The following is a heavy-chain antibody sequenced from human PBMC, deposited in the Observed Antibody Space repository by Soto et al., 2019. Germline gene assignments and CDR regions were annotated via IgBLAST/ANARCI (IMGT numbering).Heavy chain of an antibody. J-gene: IGHJ1*01. CDR2: ISYDGSDK. Sequence: QVQLVESGGGVVQPGRSLRLSCAASGFTFSSYGMHWVRQAPGKGLEWVAVISYDGSDKYYADSVKGRFTISRDTSNNTLELQMDSRRAEDTAVYYCAKGVVVGTTYFQHWGQGTLVTVSS. V-gene: IGHV3-30*18. CDR1: GFTFSSYG. CDR3: AKGVVVGTTYFQH. D-gene: IGHD2-15*01.